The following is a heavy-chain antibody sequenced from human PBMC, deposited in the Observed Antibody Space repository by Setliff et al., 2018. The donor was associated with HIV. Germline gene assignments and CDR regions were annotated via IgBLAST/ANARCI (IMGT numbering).Heavy chain of an antibody. CDR1: GDSISTDY. V-gene: IGHV4-59*08. J-gene: IGHJ4*02. CDR2: IYNSAST. Sequence: LSLTCTVSGDSISTDYWTWIRQPPGKGLEWIGYIYNSASTSYNPSLKSRVTISVDTSKNQFSLKLSSVTAADTAVYYCARHSPSDYWGQGTLVT. CDR3: ARHSPSDY.